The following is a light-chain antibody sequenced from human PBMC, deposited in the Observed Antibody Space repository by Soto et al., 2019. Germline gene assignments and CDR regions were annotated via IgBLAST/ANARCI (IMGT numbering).Light chain of an antibody. J-gene: IGKJ4*01. V-gene: IGKV1-12*01. CDR3: QQAKSLPLT. Sequence: DIQMTQSPSSLPASVGDRVTITCRASQDISTYLAWYQQKPGRAPKVLIRATSTLQSGVPSRFSGRGSGTDFTLSISNLQPEDSATYYCQQAKSLPLTFGGGTKVEIK. CDR2: ATS. CDR1: QDISTY.